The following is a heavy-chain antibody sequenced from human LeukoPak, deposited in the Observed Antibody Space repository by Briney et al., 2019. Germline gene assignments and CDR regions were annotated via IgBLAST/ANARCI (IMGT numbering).Heavy chain of an antibody. CDR2: IIPIFGTA. V-gene: IGHV1-69*13. D-gene: IGHD3-10*01. CDR3: ASSRGSGSYYKYDY. Sequence: SVKVSCKASGGTFSSYAISWVRQAPGQGLEWMGGIIPIFGTANCAQKFQGRVTITADESTSTAYMELSSLRSEDTAVYYCASSRGSGSYYKYDYWGQGTLVTVSS. J-gene: IGHJ4*02. CDR1: GGTFSSYA.